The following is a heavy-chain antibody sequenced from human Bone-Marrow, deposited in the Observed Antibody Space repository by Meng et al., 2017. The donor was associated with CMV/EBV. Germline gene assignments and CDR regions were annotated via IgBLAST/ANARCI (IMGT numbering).Heavy chain of an antibody. V-gene: IGHV1-46*01. CDR3: ARASVLRYFDWLSPPGY. D-gene: IGHD3-9*01. J-gene: IGHJ4*02. CDR2: INPSGGST. CDR1: GYTFTSYY. Sequence: ASVKVSCKASGYTFTSYYMHWVRQAPGQGLEWMGIINPSGGSTSYAQKFQGRVTMTRDTSTSTVYMELSSLRSEDTDVYYCARASVLRYFDWLSPPGYWGQGTLVPSPQ.